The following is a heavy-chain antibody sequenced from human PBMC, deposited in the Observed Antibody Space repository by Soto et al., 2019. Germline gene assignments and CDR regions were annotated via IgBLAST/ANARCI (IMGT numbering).Heavy chain of an antibody. D-gene: IGHD2-2*01. Sequence: ASVKVSCKASGYTFTSYYMHWVRQAPGQGLEWMGIINPSGGSTSYAQKFQGRVTMTRDTSTSTVYMELSSLRSEDTAVYYCARGVLGGIVVVWFDPWGQGTLVTVSS. CDR3: ARGVLGGIVVVWFDP. J-gene: IGHJ5*02. CDR2: INPSGGST. CDR1: GYTFTSYY. V-gene: IGHV1-46*01.